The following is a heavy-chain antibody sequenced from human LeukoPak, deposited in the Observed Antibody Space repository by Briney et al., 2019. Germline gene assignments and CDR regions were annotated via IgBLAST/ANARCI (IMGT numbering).Heavy chain of an antibody. CDR3: AKVAARYGDSYFDY. J-gene: IGHJ4*02. Sequence: ASVKVSCKASGYTFTSYGISWVRQAPGQRLEWMGWINAGNGNTKYSQEFQDRVAITRDTSASTAYMELSSLRSEDMAVYYCAKVAARYGDSYFDYWGQGTLVTVSS. CDR2: INAGNGNT. CDR1: GYTFTSYG. D-gene: IGHD4-17*01. V-gene: IGHV1-3*03.